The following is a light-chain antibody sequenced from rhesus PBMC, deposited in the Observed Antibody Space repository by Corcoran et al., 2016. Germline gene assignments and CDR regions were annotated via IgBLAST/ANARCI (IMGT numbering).Light chain of an antibody. J-gene: IGKJ4*01. CDR2: KAS. CDR3: QQYSSRPLT. CDR1: QGISSW. V-gene: IGKV1-22*01. Sequence: DIQMTQSPSSLSASVGDTVTITCRASQGISSWLAWYQQKPGKAPKLLIYKASSLQSGVPSGFSDSGSGKDFTLTISSLQSEDFATYYCQQYSSRPLTFGGGTKVEL.